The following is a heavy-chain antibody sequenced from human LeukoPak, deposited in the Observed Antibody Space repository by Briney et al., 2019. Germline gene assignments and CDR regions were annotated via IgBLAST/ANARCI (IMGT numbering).Heavy chain of an antibody. D-gene: IGHD3-10*01. Sequence: GESLKISCKCSGCSFTSYWIGWVRQLPGKGLEWMGIIYPGDSDTRYSPSFQGQVTISADKSNSTAYLQWSSLKASDTAMYYCARREHYGSGSFVDYWGQGTLVTVSS. CDR2: IYPGDSDT. V-gene: IGHV5-51*01. CDR1: GCSFTSYW. J-gene: IGHJ4*02. CDR3: ARREHYGSGSFVDY.